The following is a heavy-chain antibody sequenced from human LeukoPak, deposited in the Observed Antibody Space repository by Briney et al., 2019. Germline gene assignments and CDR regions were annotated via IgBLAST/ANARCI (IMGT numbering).Heavy chain of an antibody. CDR3: ARAKVGATFDY. D-gene: IGHD1-26*01. Sequence: GGSLRLSCAASGFTFSTYAMHWVRQAPGKGLEYISSISSGGGSTYYGNFVKGRFTISRDNSKNTLYLQMGSLRTEDMAIYYCARAKVGATFDYWGQGALVTVSS. J-gene: IGHJ4*02. CDR1: GFTFSTYA. CDR2: ISSGGGST. V-gene: IGHV3-64*01.